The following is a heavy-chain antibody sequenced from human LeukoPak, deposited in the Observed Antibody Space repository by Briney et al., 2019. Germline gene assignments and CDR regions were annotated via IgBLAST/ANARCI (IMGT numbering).Heavy chain of an antibody. CDR1: GFTFSTYA. Sequence: PEGSLRLSCAASGFTFSTYALTWVRQAPGKGLEWVSTIGGSGGVTYYADSVKGRFTISRDNSKNTLYLQMNSLRAEDTAVYYCAKDGRGGDCTSASCTNWFGPWGQGTLVTVSS. CDR2: IGGSGGVT. J-gene: IGHJ5*02. D-gene: IGHD2-2*01. V-gene: IGHV3-23*01. CDR3: AKDGRGGDCTSASCTNWFGP.